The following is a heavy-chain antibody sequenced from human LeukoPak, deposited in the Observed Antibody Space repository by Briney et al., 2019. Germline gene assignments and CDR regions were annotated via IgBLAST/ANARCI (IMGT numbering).Heavy chain of an antibody. V-gene: IGHV4-38-2*02. Sequence: SETLSLTCTVSGFSISSGYYWGWIRQPPGKGLEWIGNIYRSGSTYYNPSLKSRLTISLDTSKNQFSLKLSSVTAADTAVYYCARKDPGYSGYSDFDYWGQGTLVTVSS. D-gene: IGHD5-12*01. J-gene: IGHJ4*02. CDR1: GFSISSGYY. CDR2: IYRSGST. CDR3: ARKDPGYSGYSDFDY.